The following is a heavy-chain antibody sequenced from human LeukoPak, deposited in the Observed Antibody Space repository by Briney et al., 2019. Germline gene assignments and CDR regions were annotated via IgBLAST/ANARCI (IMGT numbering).Heavy chain of an antibody. CDR1: GFTFSSYT. D-gene: IGHD2-21*02. V-gene: IGHV3-23*01. CDR2: ISGNGGST. Sequence: GGSLRLSCAASGFTFSSYTMNWVRQAPGKGLEWVSAISGNGGSTYYADSVKGRFTISRDNSKNILYLQMNSLRAEDTAMYYCARDEGVTPFDPWGQGTLVTVSS. CDR3: ARDEGVTPFDP. J-gene: IGHJ5*02.